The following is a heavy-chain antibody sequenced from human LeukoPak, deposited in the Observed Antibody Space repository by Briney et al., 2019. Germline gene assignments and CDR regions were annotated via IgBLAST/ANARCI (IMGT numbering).Heavy chain of an antibody. J-gene: IGHJ4*02. CDR3: ARLEGGYYDILTGYFSFDY. D-gene: IGHD3-9*01. CDR2: IYYSGST. CDR1: GGSISSSSYY. Sequence: PSETLSLTCTVSGGSISSSSYYWGWIRQPPGKGLEWIGSIYYSGSTYYNPSLKSRVTISVDTSKNQFSLKLSSVTAADTAVYYCARLEGGYYDILTGYFSFDYWGQGTLVTVSS. V-gene: IGHV4-39*01.